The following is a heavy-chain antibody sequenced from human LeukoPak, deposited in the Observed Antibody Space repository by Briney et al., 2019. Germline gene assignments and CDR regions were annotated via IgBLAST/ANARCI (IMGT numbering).Heavy chain of an antibody. Sequence: ASVKVSCKASGYTFTSYDINWVRQATGQGLEWMGWMNPNSGNTGYAQKFQGRVTMTGNTSLSTAYMQLSSLRSEDTAVYYCARAPTWRGGPYYFDDWGQGTLVTVSS. V-gene: IGHV1-8*01. D-gene: IGHD3-10*01. CDR2: MNPNSGNT. CDR1: GYTFTSYD. CDR3: ARAPTWRGGPYYFDD. J-gene: IGHJ4*02.